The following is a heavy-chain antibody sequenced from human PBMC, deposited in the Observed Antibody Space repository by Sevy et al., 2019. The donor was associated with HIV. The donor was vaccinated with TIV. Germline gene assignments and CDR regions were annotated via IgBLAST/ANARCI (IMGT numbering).Heavy chain of an antibody. CDR2: IKQDGSEE. Sequence: GGSLRLSCAASGFTFSSYWMSWVRQAPGKGLEWVANIKQDGSEEYYVDSVKGRFTISRDNAKNSLYLQMNSLRAEDXXXXXXXXXXXXXXXXXYTFGDYWGQGSLVTVSS. CDR3: XXXXXXXXXXXYTFGDY. V-gene: IGHV3-7*01. D-gene: IGHD3-16*01. J-gene: IGHJ4*02. CDR1: GFTFSSYW.